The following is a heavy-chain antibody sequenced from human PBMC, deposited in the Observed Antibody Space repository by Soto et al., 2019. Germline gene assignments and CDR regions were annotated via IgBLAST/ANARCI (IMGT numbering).Heavy chain of an antibody. Sequence: SETLSLTCTVSGASLSSGSYYWSWIRQPPGKGLEWLGYIYYSGTTKYNPSLTSRVTLSVDMSKNQFSLKLNSVTAADSAVYFCARDMHAGFTHYFDPWGQGTLVT. CDR1: GASLSSGSYY. D-gene: IGHD1-26*01. V-gene: IGHV4-61*01. J-gene: IGHJ5*02. CDR2: IYYSGTT. CDR3: ARDMHAGFTHYFDP.